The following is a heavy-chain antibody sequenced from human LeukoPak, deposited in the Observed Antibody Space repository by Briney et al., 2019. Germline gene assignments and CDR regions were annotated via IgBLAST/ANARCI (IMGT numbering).Heavy chain of an antibody. CDR1: GFTFSSYA. V-gene: IGHV3-23*01. Sequence: GGSLRLSCAASGFTFSSYAMSWVRQAPGKGLEWVSSVSGSGGSTYYADSVKGRFTISRDNSQNTLYLQMNSLRAEDTAIYYCAKARAGDITAAFNYWGQGTLVTVSS. J-gene: IGHJ4*02. CDR2: VSGSGGST. CDR3: AKARAGDITAAFNY. D-gene: IGHD6-13*01.